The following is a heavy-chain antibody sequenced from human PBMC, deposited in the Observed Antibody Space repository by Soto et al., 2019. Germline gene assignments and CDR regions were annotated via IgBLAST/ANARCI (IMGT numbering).Heavy chain of an antibody. Sequence: QVQLVQSGAEVKKPGSSVKVSCKASGGTFSSYTISWVRQAPGQGLEWMGRIIPILGIANYAQKFQGRVTITADKSTSTAYMELSSLRSEDTAVYYCARGSYYDSSGYPDYWGQGTLVTVSS. J-gene: IGHJ4*02. CDR2: IIPILGIA. CDR3: ARGSYYDSSGYPDY. CDR1: GGTFSSYT. V-gene: IGHV1-69*02. D-gene: IGHD3-22*01.